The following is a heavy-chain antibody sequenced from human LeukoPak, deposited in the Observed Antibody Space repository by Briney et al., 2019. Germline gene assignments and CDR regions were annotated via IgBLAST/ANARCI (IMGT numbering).Heavy chain of an antibody. V-gene: IGHV1-2*02. J-gene: IGHJ4*02. CDR1: GDSFTDYY. CDR2: INPKSGGT. Sequence: ASVKVSCKASGDSFTDYYMHWARQAPGQGLEWMGWINPKSGGTNYAQTFQGRVTMTRDTSIRTAYMELSRLRGDDTAVYYCARIAIGGGEWHFDSWGQGTLVTVSS. D-gene: IGHD3-16*01. CDR3: ARIAIGGGEWHFDS.